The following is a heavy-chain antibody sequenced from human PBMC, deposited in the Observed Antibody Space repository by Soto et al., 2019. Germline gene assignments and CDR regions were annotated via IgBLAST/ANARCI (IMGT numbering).Heavy chain of an antibody. CDR2: ITSRSSTI. Sequence: EVQLVESGGGLVQPGGSLRLSCVASGFTFSTYSMNWVRQAPGKGLEWVSYITSRSSTIHYADSVKGRFTIPRDNAKNSRYLQINRLRAEATAAYYCTRDPHALDFWGQGILLTVSS. V-gene: IGHV3-48*01. CDR1: GFTFSTYS. J-gene: IGHJ4*02. CDR3: TRDPHALDF.